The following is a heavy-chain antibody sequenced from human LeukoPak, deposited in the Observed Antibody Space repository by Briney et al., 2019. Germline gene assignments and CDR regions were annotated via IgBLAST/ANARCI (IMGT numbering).Heavy chain of an antibody. J-gene: IGHJ4*02. CDR2: ISSSSSTI. CDR3: AKGLNSVILLEWLLLD. V-gene: IGHV3-48*01. Sequence: SGGSLRLSCAASGFTFSSYSMNWVRQAPGKGLEWVSYISSSSSTIYYADSVKGRFTISRDNSKNTLYLQMNSLRAEDTAIYYCAKGLNSVILLEWLLLDWGQGTLVTVSS. CDR1: GFTFSSYS. D-gene: IGHD3-3*01.